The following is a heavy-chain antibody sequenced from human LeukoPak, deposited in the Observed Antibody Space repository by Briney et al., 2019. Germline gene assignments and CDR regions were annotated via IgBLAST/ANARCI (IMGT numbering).Heavy chain of an antibody. CDR1: GGSISSGSYY. V-gene: IGHV4-61*02. CDR3: ARAPTLYGSSWYEYFQH. Sequence: PSQTLSLTCTVSGGSISSGSYYWSWIRQPAGKGLEWIGRIYTSGSTNYNPSLKSRVTISVDTSRNQFSLKLSPVTAADTAVYYCARAPTLYGSSWYEYFQHWGQGTLVTVSS. D-gene: IGHD6-13*01. J-gene: IGHJ1*01. CDR2: IYTSGST.